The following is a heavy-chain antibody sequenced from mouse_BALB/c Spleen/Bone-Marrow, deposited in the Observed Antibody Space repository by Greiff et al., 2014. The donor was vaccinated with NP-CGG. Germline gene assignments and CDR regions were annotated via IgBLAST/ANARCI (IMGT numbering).Heavy chain of an antibody. V-gene: IGHV4-1*02. CDR3: ARLGYYGWFAY. Sequence: SGGGLVQPGGSLKLSCAASGFDFSRYWMSWVRQAPGKGLQWIGEINPESNTINYTPSLKDKFIISRDNAKNTLYLQMSKVRSEDTALYCCARLGYYGWFAYWGQGTLVTVSA. CDR1: GFDFSRYW. D-gene: IGHD2-3*01. J-gene: IGHJ3*01. CDR2: INPESNTI.